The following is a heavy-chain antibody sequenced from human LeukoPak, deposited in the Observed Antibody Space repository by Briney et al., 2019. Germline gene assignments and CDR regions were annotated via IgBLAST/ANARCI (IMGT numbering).Heavy chain of an antibody. V-gene: IGHV1-2*02. Sequence: ASVKVSCKASGYTFTGYYMHWVRQAPGQGLEWMGWINPNSGGTNYAQKFQGRVTMTRDTSIGTAYMELSRLRSDDTAVYYCARADGDLWYYYGMDVWGQGTTVTVSS. J-gene: IGHJ6*02. D-gene: IGHD4-17*01. CDR2: INPNSGGT. CDR1: GYTFTGYY. CDR3: ARADGDLWYYYGMDV.